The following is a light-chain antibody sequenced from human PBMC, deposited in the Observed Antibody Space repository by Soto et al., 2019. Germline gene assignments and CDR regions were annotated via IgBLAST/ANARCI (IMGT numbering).Light chain of an antibody. J-gene: IGLJ3*02. V-gene: IGLV2-14*01. Sequence: QSALTQPASVSGSPGQSITISCTGTSSDVGGYNYVSWYQRHPGKAPKLIIYEVTHRPSGVSSRFYGSRSGNTASLTISGLQAEDEADYYCKSRTTRNTLVFGGGTKLTVL. CDR1: SSDVGGYNY. CDR3: KSRTTRNTLV. CDR2: EVT.